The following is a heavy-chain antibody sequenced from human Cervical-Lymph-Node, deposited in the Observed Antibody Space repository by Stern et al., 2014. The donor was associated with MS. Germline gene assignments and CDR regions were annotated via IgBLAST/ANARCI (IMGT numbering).Heavy chain of an antibody. D-gene: IGHD6-13*01. J-gene: IGHJ5*02. V-gene: IGHV1-3*04. CDR1: GYTFTSYA. CDR3: GRGQQSFDP. Sequence: VQLVESGAEVKNPGASGKVSCKASGYTFTSYAIHLVRQAPGQRLEWMGRINTANGDTYYSEKFQGRVTFTRDTSANTAYMELFSLTSEDTTVYYCGRGQQSFDPWGQGTLVTVSA. CDR2: INTANGDT.